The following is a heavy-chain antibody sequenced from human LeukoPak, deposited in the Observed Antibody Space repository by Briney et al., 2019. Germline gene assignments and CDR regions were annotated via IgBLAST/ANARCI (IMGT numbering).Heavy chain of an antibody. CDR1: GFTFSSYE. V-gene: IGHV3-48*03. CDR3: ARSEAAGTVDY. J-gene: IGHJ4*02. D-gene: IGHD6-13*01. CDR2: ISSSGSAI. Sequence: GGSLRLSCAVSGFTFSSYEMNWVRQAPGKGLEWVSYISSSGSAIYYADSVKGRFTISRDNAKNSLYLQMNNLRADDTAVYYCARSEAAGTVDYWGQGTLVTVSS.